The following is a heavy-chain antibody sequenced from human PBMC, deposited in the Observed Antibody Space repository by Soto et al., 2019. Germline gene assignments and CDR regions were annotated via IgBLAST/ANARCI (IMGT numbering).Heavy chain of an antibody. D-gene: IGHD2-21*02. J-gene: IGHJ4*02. CDR1: GASISNRSDY. CDR3: ARQRTSVVTQAYFDS. V-gene: IGHV4-39*01. CDR2: IYYSGST. Sequence: SETLSLTCTVTGASISNRSDYWCWIRQPPGKGLEWIGSIYYSGSTYNNPSLKSRVSMSVDTSKNQFSLKLRSVTAADTALYYCARQRTSVVTQAYFDSWGQGSLVTVSS.